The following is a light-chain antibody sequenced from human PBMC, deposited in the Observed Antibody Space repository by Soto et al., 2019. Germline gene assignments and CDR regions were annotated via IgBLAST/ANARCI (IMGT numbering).Light chain of an antibody. Sequence: DIQMTQSPSSLSASVGDRVTITCRASQNIGTYLNWYHQKPGKAPKVLIAAASILHGGVPSRFSGSGSGTDFTLTIDSLQPEDFATYYCQQSYTKWTFGQGTKVEF. CDR3: QQSYTKWT. J-gene: IGKJ1*01. CDR1: QNIGTY. V-gene: IGKV1-39*01. CDR2: AAS.